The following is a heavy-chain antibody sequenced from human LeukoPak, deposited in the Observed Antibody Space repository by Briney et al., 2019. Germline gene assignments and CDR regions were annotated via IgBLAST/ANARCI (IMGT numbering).Heavy chain of an antibody. Sequence: SETLSLTCTVSGGSISSYYWSWIRQPPGKGLEWIGYIYYSGSTNYNPSLKSRVTISVDTSKNQFSLKLSSVTAADTAVYYCARVVYSSSWTTLYYFDYWGQGTLVTVSS. V-gene: IGHV4-59*01. CDR1: GGSISSYY. D-gene: IGHD6-13*01. J-gene: IGHJ4*02. CDR3: ARVVYSSSWTTLYYFDY. CDR2: IYYSGST.